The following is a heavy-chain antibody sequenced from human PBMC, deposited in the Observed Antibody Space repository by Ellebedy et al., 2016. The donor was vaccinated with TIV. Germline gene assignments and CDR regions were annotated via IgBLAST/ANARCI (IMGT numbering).Heavy chain of an antibody. J-gene: IGHJ4*02. CDR1: GYSISSGYY. V-gene: IGHV4-38-2*02. CDR3: ASTPFSAGSGYHPHDY. Sequence: MPSETLSLTCTVSGYSISSGYYWGWIRQPPGKGLEWIGSIYHSGSTYYNPSLKSRVTISVDTSKNQFSLNLNSVTAADTAVYFCASTPFSAGSGYHPHDYWGQGILVTVSS. D-gene: IGHD5-12*01. CDR2: IYHSGST.